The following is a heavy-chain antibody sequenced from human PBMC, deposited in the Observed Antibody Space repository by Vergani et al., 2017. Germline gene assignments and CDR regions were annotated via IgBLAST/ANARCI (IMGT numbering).Heavy chain of an antibody. D-gene: IGHD2-2*01. J-gene: IGHJ5*02. CDR1: GGSFSGYY. V-gene: IGHV4-34*01. CDR2: INHSGST. CDR3: ARGSFSVYCSSTSCYLGFDP. Sequence: QVQLQQLGAGLLKPSETLSLTCAVYGGSFSGYYWSWIRQPPGKGLEWIGEINHSGSTNYNPSLKSRVTISVDTSKIQFSLELSSVTAADTAVYYCARGSFSVYCSSTSCYLGFDPWGQGTLVTVSA.